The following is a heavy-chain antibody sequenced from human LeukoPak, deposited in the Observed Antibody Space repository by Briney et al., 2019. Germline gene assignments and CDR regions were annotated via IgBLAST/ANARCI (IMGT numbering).Heavy chain of an antibody. CDR1: GDSISSSSYY. CDR3: AGYWGPYDNSGAYFDY. D-gene: IGHD3-22*01. CDR2: IHYTGST. Sequence: SETLSLTCTVSGDSISSSSYYWVWLRQPPGKGLEWIATIHYTGSTYYNPSLKSRVTISVDTSKNQFSLKLSSVTAADTAMCYCAGYWGPYDNSGAYFDYWGQGTLVTVSS. J-gene: IGHJ4*02. V-gene: IGHV4-39*01.